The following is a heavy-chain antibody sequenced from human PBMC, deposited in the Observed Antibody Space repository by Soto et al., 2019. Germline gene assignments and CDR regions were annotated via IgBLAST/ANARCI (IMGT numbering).Heavy chain of an antibody. J-gene: IGHJ4*02. CDR3: AKHFDSGCPDY. V-gene: IGHV3-23*01. CDR1: GCTFSSYA. CDR2: IGDSGGST. D-gene: IGHD6-19*01. Sequence: PGGSLRLSCAASGCTFSSYALSLVRQAPGKGLEWVSIIGDSGGSTFYADSVKGRCTISRDNSKTTLYLQMNSLRAEDTAVYYCAKHFDSGCPDYWGQGTLVTVSS.